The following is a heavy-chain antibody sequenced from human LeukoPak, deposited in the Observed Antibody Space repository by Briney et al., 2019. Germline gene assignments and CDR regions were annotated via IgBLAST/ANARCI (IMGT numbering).Heavy chain of an antibody. V-gene: IGHV3-23*01. CDR1: GFTFSSYA. CDR2: ISGSGGST. J-gene: IGHJ4*02. Sequence: GGSLRLSCAASGFTFSSYAMSWVRQAPGKGLEWVSAISGSGGSTYYADSVKGRFTISRDNSKNTLYLHMNSLRAEDTAVYYCAKDLLMVRGVTAPGRFDYWGQGTLVTVSS. D-gene: IGHD3-10*01. CDR3: AKDLLMVRGVTAPGRFDY.